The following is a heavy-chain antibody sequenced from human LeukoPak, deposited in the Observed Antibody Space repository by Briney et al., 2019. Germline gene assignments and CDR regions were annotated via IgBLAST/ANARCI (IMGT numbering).Heavy chain of an antibody. V-gene: IGHV1-2*02. CDR3: ARDRDILTGYVFDY. D-gene: IGHD3-9*01. J-gene: IGHJ4*02. CDR1: GYTFTSYY. Sequence: GASVKVSCKASGYTFTSYYMHWVRQAPGQGLEWMGWIDPNSGGTNYAQKFQGRVTMTRDTSISTAYMELSRLRSDDTAVYYCARDRDILTGYVFDYWGQGTLVTVSS. CDR2: IDPNSGGT.